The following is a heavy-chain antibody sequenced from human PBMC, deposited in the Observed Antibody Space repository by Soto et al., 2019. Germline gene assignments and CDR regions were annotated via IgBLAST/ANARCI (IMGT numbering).Heavy chain of an antibody. CDR2: ISAYNGNT. V-gene: IGHV1-18*01. J-gene: IGHJ6*03. Sequence: GASVKLSCKASGDSFTSYGISWVRQAPGQGLEWMGWISAYNGNTNYAQKLQGRVTMTTDTSTSTAYMELRSLRSDDTAVYYCARRYSYYYYMDVWGKGTTVTVSS. CDR1: GDSFTSYG. CDR3: ARRYSYYYYMDV.